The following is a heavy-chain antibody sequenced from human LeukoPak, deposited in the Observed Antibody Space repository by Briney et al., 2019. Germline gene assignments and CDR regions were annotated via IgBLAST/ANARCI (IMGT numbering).Heavy chain of an antibody. CDR3: ARAKGAYYYDSSGYYRYWFDP. CDR1: GYTFTSYG. Sequence: GASVKVSCKASGYTFTSYGISWVRQAPGQGLEWMGWISAYNGNTNYAQKLQGRVTMTRDTSTSTVYMELSSLRSEDTAVYYCARAKGAYYYDSSGYYRYWFDPWGQGTLVTVSS. J-gene: IGHJ5*02. CDR2: ISAYNGNT. D-gene: IGHD3-22*01. V-gene: IGHV1-18*01.